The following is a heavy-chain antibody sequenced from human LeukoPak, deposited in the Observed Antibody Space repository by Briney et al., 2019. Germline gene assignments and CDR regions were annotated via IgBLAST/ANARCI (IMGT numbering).Heavy chain of an antibody. CDR1: GFTFSSYW. V-gene: IGHV3-74*01. CDR3: AKDQCSSTSCYVFDY. J-gene: IGHJ4*02. D-gene: IGHD2-2*01. Sequence: GGSLRLSCAASGFTFSSYWMHWVRQAPGKGLVWVSNINSDGSTTTYADSVKGRFTISRDNAENTLYLQMNSLRAEDTAVYYCAKDQCSSTSCYVFDYWGQGTLVTVSS. CDR2: INSDGSTT.